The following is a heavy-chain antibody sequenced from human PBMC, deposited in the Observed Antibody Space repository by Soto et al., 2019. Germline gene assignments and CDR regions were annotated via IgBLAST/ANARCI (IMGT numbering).Heavy chain of an antibody. D-gene: IGHD3-3*01. CDR2: IIPIFGTA. Sequence: SVKVSCKASGGTFSSYAISWVRQAPGQGLEWMGGIIPIFGTANYAQKFQGRVTITADKSTSTAYMELSSLRSEDTAVYYCAGRFLEWYTPYYYYGMDVWGQGTTVTVSS. J-gene: IGHJ6*02. CDR1: GGTFSSYA. CDR3: AGRFLEWYTPYYYYGMDV. V-gene: IGHV1-69*06.